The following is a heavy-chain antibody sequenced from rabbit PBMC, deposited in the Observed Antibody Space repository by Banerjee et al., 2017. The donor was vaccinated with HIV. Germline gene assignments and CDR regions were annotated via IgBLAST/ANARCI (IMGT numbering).Heavy chain of an antibody. V-gene: IGHV1S40*01. CDR1: GFTLSSYW. CDR2: IYAGSSGST. D-gene: IGHD4-1*01. CDR3: ARDGSGWGANFNL. Sequence: QSLEESGGDLVKPGASLTLTCKASGFTLSSYWICWVRQAPGKGLEWIACIYAGSSGSTYYMSWAKGRFTISKTSSTTVTLQMTSLTAADTATYFCARDGSGWGANFNLWGQGTLVTVS. J-gene: IGHJ4*01.